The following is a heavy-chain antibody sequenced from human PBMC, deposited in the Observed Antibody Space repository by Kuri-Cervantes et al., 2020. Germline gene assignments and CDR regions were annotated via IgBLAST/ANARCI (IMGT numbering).Heavy chain of an antibody. D-gene: IGHD6-19*01. CDR3: ARGLPEGWGYFDY. J-gene: IGHJ4*02. Sequence: GESLKISCAASGFTFSSYAMHWVRQAPGKGLEWVAVISYDGSNKCYADSVKGRFTISRDNSKNTLYLQMNSLRAEDTAVYYCARGLPEGWGYFDYWGQGTLVTVSS. CDR2: ISYDGSNK. CDR1: GFTFSSYA. V-gene: IGHV3-30-3*01.